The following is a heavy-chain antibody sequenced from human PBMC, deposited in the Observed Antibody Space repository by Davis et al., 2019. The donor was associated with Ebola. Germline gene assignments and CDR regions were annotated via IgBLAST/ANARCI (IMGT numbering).Heavy chain of an antibody. D-gene: IGHD2-2*01. V-gene: IGHV3-66*01. CDR3: ARESSAARSMYYYYYGMDV. CDR2: IYSGGST. J-gene: IGHJ6*02. Sequence: GESLKISCAASGFTFSSYGMHWVRQAPGKGLEWVSVIYSGGSTYYADSVKGRFTISRDNSKNTLYLQMNSLRAEDTAVYYCARESSAARSMYYYYYGMDVWGQGTTVTVSS. CDR1: GFTFSSYG.